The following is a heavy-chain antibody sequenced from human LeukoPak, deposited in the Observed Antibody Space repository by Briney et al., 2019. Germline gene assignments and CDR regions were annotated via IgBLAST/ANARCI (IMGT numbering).Heavy chain of an antibody. CDR1: GFTFSSFE. D-gene: IGHD3-10*01. J-gene: IGHJ4*02. Sequence: GGSLRLSCAVSGFTFSSFEMNWVRLAPGKGLEWVSYISSSGSTKYYADSVKGRITISRDNAKNSLYLQMNSLRAEDTAVYYCARALRAVRGYYFDYWGQGTLVTVSS. CDR3: ARALRAVRGYYFDY. CDR2: ISSSGSTK. V-gene: IGHV3-48*03.